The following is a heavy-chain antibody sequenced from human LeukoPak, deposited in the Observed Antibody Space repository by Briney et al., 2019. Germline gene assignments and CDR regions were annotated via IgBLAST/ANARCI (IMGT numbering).Heavy chain of an antibody. Sequence: SETLSLTCTVSGGSISSYYWSWIRQPPGKGLEWIGYIYYSGSTNYNPSLKSRVTMSVDTSKNQFSLKLSSVTAADTAVYYCARVRTAAAVYYYYYMDVWGKGTTVTVSS. D-gene: IGHD6-13*01. CDR3: ARVRTAAAVYYYYYMDV. J-gene: IGHJ6*03. CDR2: IYYSGST. V-gene: IGHV4-59*12. CDR1: GGSISSYY.